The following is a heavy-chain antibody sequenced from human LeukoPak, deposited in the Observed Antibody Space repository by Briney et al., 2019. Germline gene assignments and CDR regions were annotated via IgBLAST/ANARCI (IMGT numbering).Heavy chain of an antibody. CDR3: ARVFNYYDSSGYPHQT. J-gene: IGHJ5*02. CDR1: GYTFTSYD. V-gene: IGHV1-18*01. Sequence: ASVKVSCKASGYTFTSYDISWVRQAPGQGLEWMGWISAYNGNTNYAQKLQGRVTMTTDTSTSTAYMELRSLRSDDTAVYYCARVFNYYDSSGYPHQTWGQGTLVTVSS. D-gene: IGHD3-22*01. CDR2: ISAYNGNT.